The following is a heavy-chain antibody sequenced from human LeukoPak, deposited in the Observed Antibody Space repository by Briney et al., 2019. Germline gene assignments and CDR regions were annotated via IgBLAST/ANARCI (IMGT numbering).Heavy chain of an antibody. CDR1: GFTFNNYW. CDR2: IKQDGSEK. D-gene: IGHD2-8*01. CDR3: ARVVNGYVDY. J-gene: IGHJ4*02. V-gene: IGHV3-7*02. Sequence: GGSLRLSCAASGFTFNNYWMSWVRQAPGKGLEWVANIKQDGSEKYYVDSVKGRFTISRDNAKNSLYLQMNSLRAEDTAVYFCARVVNGYVDYWGQGTLVTVSS.